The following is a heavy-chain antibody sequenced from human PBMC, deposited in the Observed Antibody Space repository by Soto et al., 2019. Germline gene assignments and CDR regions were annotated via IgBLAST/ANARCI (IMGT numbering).Heavy chain of an antibody. J-gene: IGHJ3*02. V-gene: IGHV3-73*02. CDR3: TTGGIAYCGGDCYEAFDI. CDR2: IRSKANSYAT. Sequence: EVQLVESGGGWVQPGGSLKLSCAASGFTFSGSAMHWVRQASGKGLEWVGRIRSKANSYATAYAASVKGRFTISRDDSKNTAYLQMNSLKTEDTAVYYCTTGGIAYCGGDCYEAFDIWGQGTMVTVSS. D-gene: IGHD2-21*02. CDR1: GFTFSGSA.